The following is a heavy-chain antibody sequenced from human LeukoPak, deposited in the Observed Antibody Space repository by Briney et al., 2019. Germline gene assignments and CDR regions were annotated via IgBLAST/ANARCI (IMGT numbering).Heavy chain of an antibody. V-gene: IGHV3-30-3*01. J-gene: IGHJ4*02. CDR3: ARDSQAYCGGDCYYFDY. D-gene: IGHD2-21*02. Sequence: GRSLRLSCAASGFTFGSYATDCVRQAPGKGLEWVAVISYDGSNKYYADSVKGRFTISRDNSKNTLYLQMNSLRDVYATVHSCARDSQAYCGGDCYYFDYWGQGNLVTVSS. CDR1: GFTFGSYA. CDR2: ISYDGSNK.